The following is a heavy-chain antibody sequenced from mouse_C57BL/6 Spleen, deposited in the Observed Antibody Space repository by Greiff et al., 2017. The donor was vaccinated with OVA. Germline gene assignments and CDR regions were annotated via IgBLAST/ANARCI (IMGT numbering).Heavy chain of an antibody. CDR3: ARMDYSNSDYYAMDY. CDR2: IDPSDSYT. CDR1: GYTFTSYW. Sequence: QVQLQQSGAELVMPGASVKLSCKASGYTFTSYWMHWVKQRPGQGLEWIGEIDPSDSYTNYNQKFKGKSTLTVDKSSSTAYMQLSSLTSEDSAVYYCARMDYSNSDYYAMDYWGQGTSVTVSS. D-gene: IGHD2-5*01. J-gene: IGHJ4*01. V-gene: IGHV1-69*01.